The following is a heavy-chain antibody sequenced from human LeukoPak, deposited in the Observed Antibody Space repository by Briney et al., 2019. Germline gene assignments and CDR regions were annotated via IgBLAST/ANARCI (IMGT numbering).Heavy chain of an antibody. V-gene: IGHV2-5*02. Sequence: SGPTLVNPTQTLTLTCTLSGLSLNTAGVGVGWIRQPPGKALEWLALIYWDDDKRYNPSLKTRLAITKDTSKNQVVLTVTNMDPVDTATYYCAKAGYGSGSYLRYYYYGMDVWGQGTTVTVSS. J-gene: IGHJ6*02. D-gene: IGHD3-10*01. CDR2: IYWDDDK. CDR1: GLSLNTAGVG. CDR3: AKAGYGSGSYLRYYYYGMDV.